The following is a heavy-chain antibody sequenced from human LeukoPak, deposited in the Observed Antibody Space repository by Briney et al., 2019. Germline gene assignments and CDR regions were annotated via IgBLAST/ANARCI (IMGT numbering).Heavy chain of an antibody. Sequence: SETLSLTCTVSGYSISTGCFWAWIRQPPGKGLEWIGSISHGAGTYYSPSLKSRVTMSVDTSKNQFSVNLNSVTAADTAVYYCARDHDVWVAPYFDYWGQGNLVSVSS. CDR2: ISHGAGT. CDR1: GYSISTGCF. J-gene: IGHJ4*02. CDR3: ARDHDVWVAPYFDY. V-gene: IGHV4-38-2*02. D-gene: IGHD5-12*01.